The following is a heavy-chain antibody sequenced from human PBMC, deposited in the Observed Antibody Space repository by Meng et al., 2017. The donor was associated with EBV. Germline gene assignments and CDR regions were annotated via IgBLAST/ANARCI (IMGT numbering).Heavy chain of an antibody. D-gene: IGHD3-10*01. Sequence: QVQLLWCGGEEKRPGAQVKVPCRTSGGTFRSDAVSWVRQAPGQGLEWMGGLIPMVGAPHYAQKFQGRVTIIADESTSTHSMELNSLRSEDTAMYYCASESGRGFTPDYWGQGTLVTVSS. CDR1: GGTFRSDA. CDR3: ASESGRGFTPDY. V-gene: IGHV1-69*01. J-gene: IGHJ4*02. CDR2: LIPMVGAP.